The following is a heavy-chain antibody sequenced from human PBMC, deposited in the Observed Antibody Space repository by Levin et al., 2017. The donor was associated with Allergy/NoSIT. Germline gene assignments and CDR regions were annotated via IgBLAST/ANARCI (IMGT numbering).Heavy chain of an antibody. CDR1: GYNFANHW. Sequence: GESLKISCQGSGYNFANHWIGWVRQVPGKGLEWMGLIYPGDSDTKYSPSFQGQVTISADKSISAAYLQWSSLKASDTAIYYCARRDSGWSLFDHWGQGTLVTVSS. D-gene: IGHD6-19*01. J-gene: IGHJ4*02. CDR3: ARRDSGWSLFDH. CDR2: IYPGDSDT. V-gene: IGHV5-51*01.